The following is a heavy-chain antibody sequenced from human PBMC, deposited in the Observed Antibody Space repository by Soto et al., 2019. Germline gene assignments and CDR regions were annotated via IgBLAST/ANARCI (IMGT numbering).Heavy chain of an antibody. J-gene: IGHJ4*02. Sequence: QVQLVESGGGVVQPGRSLRLSCAASGFTFSIYGMHWVRQAPGKGLEWVAVISYDGSKKYYADSVKGRFTISRDNSKNTLFLQMNSLRAEDTAVYYCVKKLPDSNCYYSLDYWGQGTLVTVSS. CDR2: ISYDGSKK. CDR1: GFTFSIYG. D-gene: IGHD3-22*01. V-gene: IGHV3-30*18. CDR3: VKKLPDSNCYYSLDY.